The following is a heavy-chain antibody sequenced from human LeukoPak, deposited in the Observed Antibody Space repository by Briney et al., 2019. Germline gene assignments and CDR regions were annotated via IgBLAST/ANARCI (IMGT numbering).Heavy chain of an antibody. V-gene: IGHV3-23*01. Sequence: SGGSLRLSCAGSGFTFSSNAMSWVRQAPGKGLEWVSTISSSGDNTYYADSVKGRFTISRDNSKNTLYLQMNSLRAEDTAVYYCAKALKVAGTDWFDPWGQGTLVTVSS. D-gene: IGHD6-19*01. CDR1: GFTFSSNA. CDR2: ISSSGDNT. J-gene: IGHJ5*02. CDR3: AKALKVAGTDWFDP.